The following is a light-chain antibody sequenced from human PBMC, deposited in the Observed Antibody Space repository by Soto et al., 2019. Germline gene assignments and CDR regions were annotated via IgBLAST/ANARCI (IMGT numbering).Light chain of an antibody. CDR2: DDS. Sequence: SYELAQPPSVSVAPGQTGRITCGGNNIGSKSVHWHQQKPGQAPVLVVYDDSGRPSGIPERFSGSNSGNTATLTISRVEAGDEADYYCQVWDSSSDRGVFGTGTKVTVL. CDR3: QVWDSSSDRGV. V-gene: IGLV3-21*02. J-gene: IGLJ1*01. CDR1: NIGSKS.